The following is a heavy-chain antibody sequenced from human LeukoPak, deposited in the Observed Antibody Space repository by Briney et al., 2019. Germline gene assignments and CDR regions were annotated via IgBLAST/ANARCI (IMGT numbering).Heavy chain of an antibody. V-gene: IGHV3-48*02. CDR1: GFTFSSYS. Sequence: GGSLRLSCAASGFTFSSYSMNWARQAPGKGLEWVSYISSSSSTIYYADSVKGRFTISRDNAKNSLYLQMNSLRDEDTAVYYCARERLRFPNWFDPWGQGTLVTVSS. J-gene: IGHJ5*02. CDR3: ARERLRFPNWFDP. CDR2: ISSSSSTI. D-gene: IGHD3-3*01.